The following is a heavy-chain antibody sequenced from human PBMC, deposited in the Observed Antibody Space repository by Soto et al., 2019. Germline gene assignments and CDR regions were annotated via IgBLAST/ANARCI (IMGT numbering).Heavy chain of an antibody. CDR1: GFTFSSYA. CDR2: ISGSGGST. D-gene: IGHD3-10*01. J-gene: IGHJ5*02. CDR3: AKTVLWFGELYRFDP. Sequence: GGSLRLSCAASGFTFSSYAMSWVRQAPGKGLEWVSAISGSGGSTYYADSVKGRFTISRDNSKNTLYLQMNSLRAEDTAVYYCAKTVLWFGELYRFDPWGQGTLATVSS. V-gene: IGHV3-23*01.